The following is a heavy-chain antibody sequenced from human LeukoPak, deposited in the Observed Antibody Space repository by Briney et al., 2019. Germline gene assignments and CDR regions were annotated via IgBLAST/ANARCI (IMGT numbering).Heavy chain of an antibody. Sequence: GESLKISCKGSGYSFTSYWIGWVRQMPGKGLEWMGIIYPGDSDTRYSPSFQGQVTISADKSISTAYLQWSSLKASDTAMYYCARLSYCTNGVCSWAFDIWGQGTMVTVSS. V-gene: IGHV5-51*01. CDR3: ARLSYCTNGVCSWAFDI. J-gene: IGHJ3*02. CDR1: GYSFTSYW. CDR2: IYPGDSDT. D-gene: IGHD2-8*01.